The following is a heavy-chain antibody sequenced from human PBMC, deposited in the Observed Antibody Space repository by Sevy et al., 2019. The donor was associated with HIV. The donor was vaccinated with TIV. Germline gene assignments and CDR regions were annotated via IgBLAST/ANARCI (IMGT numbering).Heavy chain of an antibody. CDR3: ARGGGNGWYYFDY. J-gene: IGHJ4*02. CDR2: IIPILCTV. D-gene: IGHD6-19*01. Sequence: ASVKVSCKASGGTYSSYGISWVRQAPRQGLEWMGGIIPILCTVNYAQKFQGRVTITADESTKTAYMELSSLRSEDTAVYYCARGGGNGWYYFDYWGQETLVTVSS. CDR1: GGTYSSYG. V-gene: IGHV1-69*13.